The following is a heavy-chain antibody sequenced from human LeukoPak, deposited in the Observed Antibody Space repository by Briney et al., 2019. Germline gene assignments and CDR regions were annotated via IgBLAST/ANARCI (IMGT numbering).Heavy chain of an antibody. V-gene: IGHV1-18*01. CDR3: ARDRDEAYYYDSSGYYLNY. Sequence: ASVKVSCKASGYTFNSYGISWVRQAPGQGLEWMGWISAYNGNTNYAQKLQGRVTMTTDTSTSTAYMELRSLRSDDTAVCYCARDRDEAYYYDSSGYYLNYWGQGTLVTVSS. D-gene: IGHD3-22*01. CDR2: ISAYNGNT. J-gene: IGHJ4*02. CDR1: GYTFNSYG.